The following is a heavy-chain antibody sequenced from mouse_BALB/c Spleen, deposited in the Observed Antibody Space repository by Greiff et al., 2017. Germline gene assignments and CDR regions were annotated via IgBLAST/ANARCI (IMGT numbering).Heavy chain of an antibody. Sequence: EVQLVESGPGLVKPSQSLSLTCTVTGYSITSDYAWNWIRQFPGNKLEWMGYISYSGSTSYNPSLKSRISITRDTSKNQFFLQLNSVTTEDTATYYCASGEGITTATFDYWGQGTTLTVSS. V-gene: IGHV3-2*02. D-gene: IGHD1-2*01. J-gene: IGHJ2*01. CDR3: ASGEGITTATFDY. CDR1: GYSITSDYA. CDR2: ISYSGST.